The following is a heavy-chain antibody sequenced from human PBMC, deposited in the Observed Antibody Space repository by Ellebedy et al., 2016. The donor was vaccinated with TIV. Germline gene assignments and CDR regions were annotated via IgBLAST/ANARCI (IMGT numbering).Heavy chain of an antibody. D-gene: IGHD3-22*01. J-gene: IGHJ6*02. CDR2: IYYSGST. Sequence: MPSETLSLTCAVSGGSISSGGYYWSWIRQHPGKGLEWIGFIYYSGSTYYNPSLRSRVTISLDMSKNQFSLRLSSVTAADTAVYYCARGDSSPLGYYSYGMDVWGQGTTVTVSS. V-gene: IGHV4-31*11. CDR3: ARGDSSPLGYYSYGMDV. CDR1: GGSISSGGYY.